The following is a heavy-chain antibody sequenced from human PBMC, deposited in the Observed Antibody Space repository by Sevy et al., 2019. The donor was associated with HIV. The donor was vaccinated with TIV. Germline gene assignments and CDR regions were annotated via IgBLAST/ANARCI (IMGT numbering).Heavy chain of an antibody. CDR2: ISYSGST. CDR3: ARKGVSAYDDTFDP. J-gene: IGHJ5*02. CDR1: GGSISSYY. D-gene: IGHD3-3*01. Sequence: SETLSLTCTVSGGSISSYYWSWIRQPPGKGLEWIGYISYSGSTNYNPSLKSRVTISIDTSQNQFSLKLSSMTAADTAVYYCARKGVSAYDDTFDPWGQGTLVTVSS. V-gene: IGHV4-59*08.